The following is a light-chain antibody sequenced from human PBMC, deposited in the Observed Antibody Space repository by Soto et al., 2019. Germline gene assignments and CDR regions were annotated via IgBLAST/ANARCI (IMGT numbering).Light chain of an antibody. CDR1: SSDVDGYNY. CDR3: ISYTTSVTYV. J-gene: IGLJ1*01. V-gene: IGLV2-14*01. Sequence: QSVLTQPASVSGSPGQSITISCTGTSSDVDGYNYVSWYQQHPGKAPKLMISGVSNRPSGVSNRFSGSKSGNTASLTIFGLQTEDEADYYCISYTTSVTYVFGTGTKVTVL. CDR2: GVS.